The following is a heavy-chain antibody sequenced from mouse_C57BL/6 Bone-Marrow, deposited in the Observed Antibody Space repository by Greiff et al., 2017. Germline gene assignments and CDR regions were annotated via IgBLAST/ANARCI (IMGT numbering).Heavy chain of an antibody. J-gene: IGHJ2*01. CDR2: IYPRSGNT. CDR1: GYTFTSYG. Sequence: QVQLQQSGAELARPGASVKLSCKASGYTFTSYGISWVKQRPGQGLEWIGEIYPRSGNTSYNEKFKGKATLTADKSSSTAYLELRSLTSEDSAVYFCASFYYYGSSYDYWGQGTTLTVSS. V-gene: IGHV1-81*01. D-gene: IGHD1-1*01. CDR3: ASFYYYGSSYDY.